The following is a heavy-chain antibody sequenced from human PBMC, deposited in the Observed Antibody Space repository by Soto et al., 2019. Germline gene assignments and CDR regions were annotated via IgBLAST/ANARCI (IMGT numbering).Heavy chain of an antibody. J-gene: IGHJ3*02. CDR1: GFTFSRYY. Sequence: GSLRLSCAASGFTFSRYYMNWVRQAPGKGLEWVSSISTTSTYTHYADSLKGRFTISRDNAKKLLYLQMDSLRAEDTAVYYCARDDGLSSTNVKAFDIWGQGTKVTVSS. D-gene: IGHD2-2*01. CDR2: ISTTSTYT. V-gene: IGHV3-21*01. CDR3: ARDDGLSSTNVKAFDI.